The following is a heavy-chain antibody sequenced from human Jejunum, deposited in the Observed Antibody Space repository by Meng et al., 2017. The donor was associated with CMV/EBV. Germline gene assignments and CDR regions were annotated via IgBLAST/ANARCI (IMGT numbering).Heavy chain of an antibody. J-gene: IGHJ4*02. CDR3: ASHDDYWSGYVDF. D-gene: IGHD3-3*01. Sequence: GAPITSSRYYWGWIRQPPGKGLEWIGSIYYSGATYYNPSLNSRITISVDGSQNRFSLKVSSVTAADTAVYYCASHDDYWSGYVDFWGQGTLVTVSS. V-gene: IGHV4-39*07. CDR2: IYYSGAT. CDR1: GAPITSSRYY.